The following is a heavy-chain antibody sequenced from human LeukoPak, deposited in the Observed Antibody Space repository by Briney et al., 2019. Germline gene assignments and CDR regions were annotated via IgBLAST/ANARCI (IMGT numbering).Heavy chain of an antibody. CDR3: AVAFCGGDCFSRHYFGVDV. CDR1: GDSFSSGTYY. D-gene: IGHD2-21*01. V-gene: IGHV4-61*02. CDR2: IYASGST. Sequence: SETLSLTCTVSGDSFSSGTYYWTWIRQPAGKGLEWIGRIYASGSTDYNPSLKSRVTILLDTSKNQFSLNLRSVTAADTAAYYCAVAFCGGDCFSRHYFGVDVWGQGTTVTVSS. J-gene: IGHJ6*02.